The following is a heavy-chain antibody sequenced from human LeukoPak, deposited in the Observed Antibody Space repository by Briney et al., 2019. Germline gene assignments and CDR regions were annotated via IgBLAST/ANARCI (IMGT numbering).Heavy chain of an antibody. CDR2: IIPILGIA. D-gene: IGHD4-17*01. CDR3: ARVSTTVTTHYGMDV. V-gene: IGHV1-69*04. CDR1: GGTFSSYA. J-gene: IGHJ6*02. Sequence: SVKVSCKASGGTFSSYAISWVRQAPGQGLEWMGRIIPILGIANYAQKFQGRVTITADKSTSTAYMELSSLRSEDTAVYYCARVSTTVTTHYGMDVWGQGTTVTVSS.